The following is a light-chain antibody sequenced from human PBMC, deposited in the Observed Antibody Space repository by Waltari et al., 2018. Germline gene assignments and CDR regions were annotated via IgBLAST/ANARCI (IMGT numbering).Light chain of an antibody. CDR1: QSISNF. CDR2: ATS. V-gene: IGKV1-39*01. J-gene: IGKJ4*01. Sequence: IQMTQSPSSLFASVGDRVTIPCRARQSISNFLNWYQYRPGQDPQLLIYATSTLQSGVPSRFSGSGSGTDFTPTSRGLQPEDCAIYYYQQSRTSPKFTFGGGTKVQLK. CDR3: QQSRTSPKFT.